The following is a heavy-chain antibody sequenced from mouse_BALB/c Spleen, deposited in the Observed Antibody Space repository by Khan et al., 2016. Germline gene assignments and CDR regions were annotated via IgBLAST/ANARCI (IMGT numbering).Heavy chain of an antibody. CDR2: LHFSGTT. CDR3: ARHYAYFDV. CDR1: GYSITSFYN. D-gene: IGHD1-1*01. J-gene: IGHJ1*01. Sequence: EVQLVETGPDLVTPSQSLSLTCTVTGYSITSFYNWHWIRQFPGNKLEWMGSLHFSGTTNYNPSLKSRFSIIRDTSKNQFFLQLKSVTTEDTATYYCARHYAYFDVWGAGTTVTVSS. V-gene: IGHV3-1*02.